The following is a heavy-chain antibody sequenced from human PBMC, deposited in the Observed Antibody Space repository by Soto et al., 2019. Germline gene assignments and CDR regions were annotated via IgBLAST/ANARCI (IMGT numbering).Heavy chain of an antibody. CDR3: ASYREDSYGYYYGIDV. CDR1: GGTFSSYA. D-gene: IGHD5-18*01. CDR2: IIPIFGTA. V-gene: IGHV1-69*13. Sequence: SVKVSCKASGGTFSSYAISWVRQAPGQGLEWMGGIIPIFGTANYAQKFQGRVTITADESTSTAYMELSSLRSEDTAVYYCASYREDSYGYYYGIDVWGQGTTVTVYS. J-gene: IGHJ6*02.